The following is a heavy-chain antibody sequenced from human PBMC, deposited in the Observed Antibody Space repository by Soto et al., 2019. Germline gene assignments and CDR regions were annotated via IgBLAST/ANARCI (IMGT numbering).Heavy chain of an antibody. J-gene: IGHJ4*02. CDR2: IKSKTDGGTT. CDR1: GFTFSNAW. D-gene: IGHD2-15*01. CDR3: TTEDIVVVVAATLVDY. V-gene: IGHV3-15*07. Sequence: EVQLVESGGGLVKPGGSLRLSCAASGFTFSNAWMNRVRQAPGKGLEWVGRIKSKTDGGTTDYAAPVKGRFTISRDDSKNTLYLQMNSLKTEDTAVYYCTTEDIVVVVAATLVDYWGQGTLVTVSS.